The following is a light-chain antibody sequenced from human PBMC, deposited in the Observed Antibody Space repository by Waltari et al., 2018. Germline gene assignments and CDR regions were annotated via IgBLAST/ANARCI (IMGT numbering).Light chain of an antibody. J-gene: IGKJ1*01. CDR3: QQYYSRRT. CDR1: QSILYYSNDKNY. V-gene: IGKV4-1*01. Sequence: DIVMTESPDPLAVALGERATISSKSSQSILYYSNDKNYLAWYQQKPGQPPKLLIYWASTRESGVPDRFSGSGSGTDFTLTISSLQAEDVAVYYCQQYYSRRTFGQGTKVEIK. CDR2: WAS.